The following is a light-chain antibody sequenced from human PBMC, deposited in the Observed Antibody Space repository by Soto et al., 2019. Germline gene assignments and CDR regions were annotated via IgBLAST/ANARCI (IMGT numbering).Light chain of an antibody. J-gene: IGKJ1*01. V-gene: IGKV3-20*01. CDR2: GAS. Sequence: EIVLTQSPGTLSLSPGEKATLSCRASQSVSSSYLAWYQQKPGQAPRLLIYGASSRATGIPDRFSGSGSGTDFTLTISRLEPEDFAVYYCQQYSGSVRTLGQGSKVEIK. CDR1: QSVSSSY. CDR3: QQYSGSVRT.